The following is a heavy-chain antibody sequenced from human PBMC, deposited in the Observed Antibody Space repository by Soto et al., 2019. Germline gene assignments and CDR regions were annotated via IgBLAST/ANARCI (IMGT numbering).Heavy chain of an antibody. CDR3: ALRKPGSFFAY. V-gene: IGHV3-23*01. Sequence: GGSLRLSCAASGFTFSTYAMSWVRRAPGKGLQWVSRISGSGDDTHYANSVKGRFTISKDMSKNTLYLQMNSLSAEDTAVYYCALRKPGSFFAYWGPGTLVTVSS. D-gene: IGHD1-26*01. CDR2: ISGSGDDT. J-gene: IGHJ4*02. CDR1: GFTFSTYA.